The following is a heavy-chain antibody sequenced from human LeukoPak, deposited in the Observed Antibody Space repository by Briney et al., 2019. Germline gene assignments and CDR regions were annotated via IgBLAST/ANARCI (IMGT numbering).Heavy chain of an antibody. V-gene: IGHV3-64D*09. CDR2: ISNNGGST. Sequence: GGSLRLSCLASEFTLSSYIMHWVRQAPGKGLEYVSAISNNGGSTYYADSVKGRFTISRDNSKNTLYLQMNGLRPEDTAVYYCVRSVTTLSDFHNWGQGTLVTVSS. J-gene: IGHJ4*02. CDR1: EFTLSSYI. D-gene: IGHD4-17*01. CDR3: VRSVTTLSDFHN.